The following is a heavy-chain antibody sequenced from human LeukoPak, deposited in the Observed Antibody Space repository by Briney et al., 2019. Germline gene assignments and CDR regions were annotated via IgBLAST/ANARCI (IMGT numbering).Heavy chain of an antibody. CDR2: INHSGST. D-gene: IGHD6-13*01. CDR1: GGSFTGYY. V-gene: IGHV4-34*01. Sequence: SETLSLTCAVYGGSFTGYYWSWIRQPPGKGLEWIGEINHSGSTNYNPSLKSRVTISVDTSKNQFSLKLSSVTAADTAVYYCARGGRYSSTWSRRVTAVDYWGQGTLVTVSS. CDR3: ARGGRYSSTWSRRVTAVDY. J-gene: IGHJ4*02.